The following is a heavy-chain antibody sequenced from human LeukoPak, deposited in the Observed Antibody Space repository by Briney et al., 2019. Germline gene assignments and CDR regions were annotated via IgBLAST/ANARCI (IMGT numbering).Heavy chain of an antibody. D-gene: IGHD6-13*01. V-gene: IGHV1-18*01. CDR1: GYTFTSYG. CDR3: ARGDSSSGVWFQH. J-gene: IGHJ1*01. Sequence: ASVKVSCKASGYTFTSYGISWVRQAPRQGLEWMGWISAYNGNTNYAQKLQGRVTMTTDTSTSTVYMELSSLRSEDTAVYYCARGDSSSGVWFQHWGQGTLVTVSS. CDR2: ISAYNGNT.